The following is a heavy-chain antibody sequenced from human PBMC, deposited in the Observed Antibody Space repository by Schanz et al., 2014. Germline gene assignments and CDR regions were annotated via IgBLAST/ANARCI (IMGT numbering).Heavy chain of an antibody. CDR2: ISAQTGDT. J-gene: IGHJ4*02. CDR3: ARDQSPYTNSSDVRCFDY. V-gene: IGHV1-18*01. D-gene: IGHD6-6*01. CDR1: GGTFSSDT. Sequence: QVHLVHSGAEVKKPGSSVKVSCKASGGTFSSDTFSWVRQAPGQGLEWIGWISAQTGDTRYAQKMQGRVTMTTDTSTGTVYMELSSLRSEDTAVYYCARDQSPYTNSSDVRCFDYWGQGSLVTVSS.